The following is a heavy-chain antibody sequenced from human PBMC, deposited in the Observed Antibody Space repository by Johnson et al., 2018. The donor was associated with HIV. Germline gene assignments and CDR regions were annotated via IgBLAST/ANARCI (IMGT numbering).Heavy chain of an antibody. Sequence: VQLVESGGGLIQPGGSLRLSCAASGFTVSSTYMSWVRQAPGKGLEWVSAIYSGGSTYYADSVKGRFTISRDNSKNTLYLQMNSLRAEDTAVYYCAKDLIAARRGCDAFDIWGQGTMVTVSS. V-gene: IGHV3-53*01. D-gene: IGHD6-6*01. J-gene: IGHJ3*02. CDR3: AKDLIAARRGCDAFDI. CDR2: IYSGGST. CDR1: GFTVSSTY.